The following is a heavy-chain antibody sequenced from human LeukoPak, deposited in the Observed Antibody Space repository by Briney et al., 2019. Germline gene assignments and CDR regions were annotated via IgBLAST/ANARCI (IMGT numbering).Heavy chain of an antibody. D-gene: IGHD3-22*01. CDR3: ARDTYYYDSSGYSGWFDP. Sequence: ASVKVSCKASGYTFTNYGISWVRQAPGQGLEWMGWTSGYNDNTNYAQNFQGRVTMTTDTSTSTAYMELRSLRSDDTAVYYCARDTYYYDSSGYSGWFDPWGQGTLVTVSS. V-gene: IGHV1-18*01. CDR1: GYTFTNYG. CDR2: TSGYNDNT. J-gene: IGHJ5*02.